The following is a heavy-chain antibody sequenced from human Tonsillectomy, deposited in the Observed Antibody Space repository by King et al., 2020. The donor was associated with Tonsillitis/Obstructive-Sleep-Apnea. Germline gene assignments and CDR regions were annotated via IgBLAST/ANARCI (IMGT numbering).Heavy chain of an antibody. CDR1: GFTFSDKY. J-gene: IGHJ6*03. Sequence: VQLVESGGGLVKPGGSLRLSCAASGFTFSDKYMSWIRQPPGKGLQWVSKVSSSGSTIYYTDSVKGRFTISRDNAKNSLYLQINSLRADDTAVYYCARVNRLAGRPLGHYFYYYMDVWGKGTTVTVSS. D-gene: IGHD6-6*01. CDR2: VSSSGSTI. CDR3: ARVNRLAGRPLGHYFYYYMDV. V-gene: IGHV3-11*01.